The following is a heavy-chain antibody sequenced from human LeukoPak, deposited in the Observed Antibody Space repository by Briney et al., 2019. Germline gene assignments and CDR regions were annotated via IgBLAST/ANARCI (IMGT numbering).Heavy chain of an antibody. CDR2: IYYSGST. CDR1: GGPISSGGYY. V-gene: IGHV4-31*03. J-gene: IGHJ4*02. Sequence: PSQTLSLTCTVSGGPISSGGYYWGWIRQHPGKGLEWIGYIYYSGSTYYNPSLKSRVTISVDTSKNQFSLKLSSVTAADTAVYYCARVAVVTRGLDYWGQGTLVTVSS. D-gene: IGHD4-23*01. CDR3: ARVAVVTRGLDY.